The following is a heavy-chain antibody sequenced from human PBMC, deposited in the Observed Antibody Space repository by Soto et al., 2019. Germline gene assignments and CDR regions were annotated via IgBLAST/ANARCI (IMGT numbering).Heavy chain of an antibody. D-gene: IGHD6-19*01. CDR1: GYTFTSYG. V-gene: IGHV1-18*01. CDR2: ISAYNGNT. Sequence: QVQLVQSGDEVKKPGASVKVSCKASGYTFTSYGISWVRQAPGQGLEWMGWISAYNGNTNYAQKLQGRVTMTTDTSTNTAYMEMRSLRSDDTAVYYCARQMSVAGKNGMDVWGHGTTVTVSS. J-gene: IGHJ6*02. CDR3: ARQMSVAGKNGMDV.